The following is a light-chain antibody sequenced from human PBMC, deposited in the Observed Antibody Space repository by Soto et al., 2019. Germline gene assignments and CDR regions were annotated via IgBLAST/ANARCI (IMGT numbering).Light chain of an antibody. CDR2: GAF. CDR1: QSVSSN. J-gene: IGKJ1*01. V-gene: IGKV3-15*01. Sequence: EIVLTQSPGTLSLSPKEGATLSCRASQSVSSNLAWYQQKPGQAPSLLIYGAFTRATGIPARFSGTGSGTEFTLTISSLQSEDFALYYCQQYNDWPLTFGQWTKVDI. CDR3: QQYNDWPLT.